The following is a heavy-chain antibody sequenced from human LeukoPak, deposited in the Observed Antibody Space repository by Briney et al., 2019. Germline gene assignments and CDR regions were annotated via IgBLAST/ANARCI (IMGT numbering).Heavy chain of an antibody. CDR2: IYTSGST. CDR1: GGSISSYY. V-gene: IGHV4-4*09. J-gene: IGHJ3*02. D-gene: IGHD2-21*02. CDR3: VGTYCGGDCYHNDAFDI. Sequence: SETLSLTCTVSGGSISSYYWSWIRQPPGKGLEWIGYIYTSGSTNYNPSLKSRVTISVDTSKNQFSLKLSSVTAADTAVYYCVGTYCGGDCYHNDAFDIWGQGTMVTVSS.